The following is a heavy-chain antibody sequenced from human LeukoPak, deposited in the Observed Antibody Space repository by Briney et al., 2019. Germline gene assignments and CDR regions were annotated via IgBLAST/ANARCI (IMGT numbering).Heavy chain of an antibody. CDR2: IYTSGST. V-gene: IGHV4-61*02. D-gene: IGHD2-2*01. CDR1: GGFISSGSYY. CDR3: ARFSVAVPAATIYYYYYYMDV. J-gene: IGHJ6*03. Sequence: SETLSLTCTVSGGFISSGSYYCSWIRQPAGKGLEWIGRIYTSGSTNYNPSLKSQVTISVDTSKNQFSLKLSSVTAADTAVYYCARFSVAVPAATIYYYYYYMDVWGKGTTVTVSS.